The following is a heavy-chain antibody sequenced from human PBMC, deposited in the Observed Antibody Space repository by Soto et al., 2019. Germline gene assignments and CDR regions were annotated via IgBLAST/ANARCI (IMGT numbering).Heavy chain of an antibody. J-gene: IGHJ4*02. CDR1: GGSISSYY. CDR2: IYYSGST. V-gene: IGHV4-59*12. CDR3: ARAPLSYDFWSGSHLDY. D-gene: IGHD3-3*01. Sequence: TSETLSLTCTVSGGSISSYYWSWIRQPPGKGLEWIGYIYYSGSTNYNPSLKSRVTISVDTSKNQFSLKLSSVTAADTAVYYCARAPLSYDFWSGSHLDYWGQGTLVTVSS.